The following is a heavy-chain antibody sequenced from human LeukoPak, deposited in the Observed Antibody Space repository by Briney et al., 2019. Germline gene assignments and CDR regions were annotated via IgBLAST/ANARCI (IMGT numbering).Heavy chain of an antibody. D-gene: IGHD2-21*02. Sequence: GESLKISCRGSGYSFTSYWIGWVRLMPGKGLEWMGIIYPGDSDTRYSPSFQGQVTISADKSISTAYLQWSSLKASDTAMYYCARSPPCGGDCYSGGDYWGQGTLVTVSS. V-gene: IGHV5-51*01. CDR1: GYSFTSYW. CDR3: ARSPPCGGDCYSGGDY. J-gene: IGHJ4*02. CDR2: IYPGDSDT.